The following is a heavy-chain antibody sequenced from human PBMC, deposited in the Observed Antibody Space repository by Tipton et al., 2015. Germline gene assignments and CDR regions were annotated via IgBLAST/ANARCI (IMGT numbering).Heavy chain of an antibody. J-gene: IGHJ1*01. V-gene: IGHV4-61*01. CDR2: IFSGGST. CDR1: GDSVNSGNYY. Sequence: LRLSCTVSGDSVNSGNYYWSWIRQPPGKGLEWIGYIFSGGSTNSNPSVKSRVTIFLTSNKQFYLEMTSVTAADTAIYYCARGQDENTLGEYYTHWGQGTLVTVSS. D-gene: IGHD3-3*01. CDR3: ARGQDENTLGEYYTH.